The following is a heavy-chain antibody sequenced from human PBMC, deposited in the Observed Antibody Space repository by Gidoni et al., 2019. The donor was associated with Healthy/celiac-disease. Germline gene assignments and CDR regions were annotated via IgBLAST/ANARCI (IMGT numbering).Heavy chain of an antibody. CDR3: ARAGPDIVVVPAAIGFDY. CDR2: IYYSGST. J-gene: IGHJ4*02. Sequence: QVQLQESGPGLVKPSQTLSLTCTVSGGSISSGGYYWSWIRQHPGKGLEWIGYIYYSGSTYYNPSLKSRVTISVDTSKNQFSLKLSSVTAADTAVYYCARAGPDIVVVPAAIGFDYWGQGTLVTVSS. CDR1: GGSISSGGYY. D-gene: IGHD2-2*01. V-gene: IGHV4-31*03.